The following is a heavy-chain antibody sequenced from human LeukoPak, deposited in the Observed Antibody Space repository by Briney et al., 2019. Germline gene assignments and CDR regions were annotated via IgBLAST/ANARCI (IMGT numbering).Heavy chain of an antibody. CDR2: ISWNSGSI. J-gene: IGHJ5*02. CDR3: AKGRSDYLAIPFDP. Sequence: GGSLRLSCAASGFTFDDYAMHWVRQAPGKGLEWVSGISWNSGSIGYADSVKGRFTISRENAKNSLYLQMNSLRAEDTALYYCAKGRSDYLAIPFDPWGQGTLVTVSS. CDR1: GFTFDDYA. D-gene: IGHD4-17*01. V-gene: IGHV3-9*01.